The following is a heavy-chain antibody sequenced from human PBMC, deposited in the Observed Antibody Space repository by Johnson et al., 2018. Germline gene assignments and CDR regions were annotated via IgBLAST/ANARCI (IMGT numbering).Heavy chain of an antibody. CDR2: IWYDGSDK. V-gene: IGHV3-33*01. J-gene: IGHJ6*02. CDR3: GRDWLFRSSWREYYYYYYGMDV. D-gene: IGHD6-13*01. CDR1: GFTFSNYG. Sequence: QVQLVQSGGGVVQPGRSLRLSCAASGFTFSNYGMHWVRQAPGKGLEWVAVIWYDGSDKYYADSVKGRFTISRDNSKNTLYLQLNSLRAEDTAVYYCGRDWLFRSSWREYYYYYYGMDVWGQGTSVTVSS.